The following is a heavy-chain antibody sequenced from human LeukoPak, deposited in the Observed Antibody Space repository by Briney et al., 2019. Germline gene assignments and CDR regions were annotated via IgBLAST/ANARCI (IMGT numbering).Heavy chain of an antibody. V-gene: IGHV1-46*01. J-gene: IGHJ4*02. Sequence: ASVKVSCKASGYTFTSYYMHWVRQAPGQGLEWMGIINPSGGSTNYAQKFQGRVTMTRDTSTSTVYMELSSLRSEDTAVYYCARAGIVVVPAAIWGQGTLVTVSS. CDR3: ARAGIVVVPAAI. CDR2: INPSGGST. CDR1: GYTFTSYY. D-gene: IGHD2-2*01.